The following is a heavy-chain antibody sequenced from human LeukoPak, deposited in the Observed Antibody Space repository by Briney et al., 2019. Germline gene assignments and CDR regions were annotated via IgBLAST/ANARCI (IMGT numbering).Heavy chain of an antibody. J-gene: IGHJ3*02. V-gene: IGHV1-69*04. CDR2: IIPILGIA. Sequence: SVKVSCKASGGTFSSYAISWVRQAPGQGLEWMGRIIPILGIANYAQKFQGRVTMTRDTSISTAYMELSRLRSDDTAVYYCARLGIAAAGDAFDIWGQGTMVTVSS. CDR1: GGTFSSYA. CDR3: ARLGIAAAGDAFDI. D-gene: IGHD6-13*01.